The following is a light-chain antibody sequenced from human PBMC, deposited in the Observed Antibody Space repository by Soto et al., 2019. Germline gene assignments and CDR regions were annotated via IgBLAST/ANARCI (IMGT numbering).Light chain of an antibody. J-gene: IGKJ1*01. Sequence: EIVFTHAPGTLSLSLVQRPTVWWRPTQRVISSYFACYQQKTGHPPRLLLYGASSRATGIPARLSGSGSATDFTLTISRLEDEDFAVYYCQQYGSSPTSTFGQGTKVDIK. CDR1: QRVISSY. CDR2: GAS. CDR3: QQYGSSPTST. V-gene: IGKV3-20*01.